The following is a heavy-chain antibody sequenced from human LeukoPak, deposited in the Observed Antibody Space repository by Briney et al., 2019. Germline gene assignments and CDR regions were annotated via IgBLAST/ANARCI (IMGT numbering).Heavy chain of an antibody. Sequence: GGSLRLSCTASGLIFSNAWMSWDRQAPGKGLEWVGRIKSKADGGTTDYAAPVKGRFTISKDDSKNTLYLQMNSLKSEDTAVYYCTTEYYASGALTPIDYWGQGTLVTVSS. CDR1: GLIFSNAW. D-gene: IGHD2/OR15-2a*01. V-gene: IGHV3-15*01. CDR3: TTEYYASGALTPIDY. J-gene: IGHJ4*02. CDR2: IKSKADGGTT.